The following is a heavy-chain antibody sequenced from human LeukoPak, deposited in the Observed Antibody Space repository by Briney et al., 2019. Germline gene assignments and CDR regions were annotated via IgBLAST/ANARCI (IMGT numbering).Heavy chain of an antibody. CDR3: ARTTPNWGIFDY. Sequence: SETLSLTCTVSGGPVSSGSYYWSWIRQPPGKGLEWIGYIYYSGSTNYNPSLESRVTISVDTSKNQFSLKLSSVTAADTAVYYCARTTPNWGIFDYWGQGTLVTVSS. V-gene: IGHV4-61*01. CDR2: IYYSGST. D-gene: IGHD7-27*01. J-gene: IGHJ4*02. CDR1: GGPVSSGSYY.